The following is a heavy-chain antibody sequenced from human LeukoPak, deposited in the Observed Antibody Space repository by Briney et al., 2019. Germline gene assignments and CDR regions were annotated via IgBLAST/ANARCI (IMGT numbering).Heavy chain of an antibody. CDR2: IYSGGNT. J-gene: IGHJ4*02. CDR1: GFTVGNNY. D-gene: IGHD4-23*01. Sequence: GGSLRLSCAASGFTVGNNYLSWVRQAPGKGLECVSIIYSGGNTYYANSVKGRFTISIDNSKNTVYLQINSLRADDTAVDYCARAHTDGGTYFRYWGLGTLVTVSS. V-gene: IGHV3-53*01. CDR3: ARAHTDGGTYFRY.